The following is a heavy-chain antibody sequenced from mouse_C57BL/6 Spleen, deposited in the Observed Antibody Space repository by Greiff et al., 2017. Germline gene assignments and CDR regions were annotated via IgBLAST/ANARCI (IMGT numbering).Heavy chain of an antibody. D-gene: IGHD1-1*01. CDR3: TGIYYYGSSYHFDY. CDR2: IRLKSDNYAT. CDR1: GFTFSNYW. Sequence: DVMLVESGGGLVQPGGSMKLSCVASGFTFSNYWMNWVRQSPEKGLEWVAQIRLKSDNYATHYAESVKGRFPISRDDSKSSVYLQMDKLRAEDTGIYYCTGIYYYGSSYHFDYWGQGTTLTVSS. V-gene: IGHV6-3*01. J-gene: IGHJ2*01.